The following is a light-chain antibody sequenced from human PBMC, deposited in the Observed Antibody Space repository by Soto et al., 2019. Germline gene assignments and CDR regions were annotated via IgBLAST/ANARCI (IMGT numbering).Light chain of an antibody. CDR3: QKYNSALFT. CDR2: GAS. V-gene: IGKV1-27*01. CDR1: QGIGNY. Sequence: DIQMTQSPSSLSASVGDRVTITCRASQGIGNYLAWYQQRPGKVPKLLIYGASTLQSGFPSRFSASGSGTDFTLTISSLQPEDVATYYCQKYNSALFTFGPGTTVDIK. J-gene: IGKJ3*01.